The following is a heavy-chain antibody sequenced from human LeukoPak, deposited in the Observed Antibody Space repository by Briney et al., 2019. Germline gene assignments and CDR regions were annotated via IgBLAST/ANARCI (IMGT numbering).Heavy chain of an antibody. CDR2: INPNSGGT. CDR1: GYTFTGYY. CDR3: ARRIAAAGPFDY. J-gene: IGHJ4*02. V-gene: IGHV1-2*02. Sequence: ASVKVSCKASGYTFTGYYMHWVRQAPGQGLGWMGWINPNSGGTNYAQKFQGRVTMTRDTSISTAYMELSRLRSDDTAVYYCARRIAAAGPFDYWGQGTLVTVSS. D-gene: IGHD6-13*01.